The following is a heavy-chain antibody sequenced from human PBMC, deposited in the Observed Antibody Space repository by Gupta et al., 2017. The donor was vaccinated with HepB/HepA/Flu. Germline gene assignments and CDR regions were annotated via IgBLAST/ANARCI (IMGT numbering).Heavy chain of an antibody. D-gene: IGHD6-13*01. CDR3: ARVSSSFHYGMDV. CDR1: GGSISSYS. J-gene: IGHJ6*02. CDR2: IYYSGST. V-gene: IGHV4-59*01. Sequence: QVQLQESGPGLVKPSETLSLTCTVSGGSISSYSWSWIRQPPGKGLEWIGYIYYSGSTNYNPSLKSRVTISVDTSKNQFSLKLSSVTAADTAVYYCARVSSSFHYGMDVWGQGTTVTVSS.